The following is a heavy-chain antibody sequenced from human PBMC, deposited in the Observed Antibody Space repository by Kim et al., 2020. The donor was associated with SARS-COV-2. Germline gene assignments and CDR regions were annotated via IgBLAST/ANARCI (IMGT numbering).Heavy chain of an antibody. J-gene: IGHJ6*02. CDR1: GYTFTSYY. V-gene: IGHV1-46*01. Sequence: ASVKVSCKASGYTFTSYYMHWVRQAPGQGLEWMGIINPSGGSTSYAQKFQGRVTMTRDTSTSTVYMELSSLRSEDTAVYYCAREFVIAGGYSSSWHGTHYYYGMDVWGQGTTVTVSS. D-gene: IGHD6-13*01. CDR2: INPSGGST. CDR3: AREFVIAGGYSSSWHGTHYYYGMDV.